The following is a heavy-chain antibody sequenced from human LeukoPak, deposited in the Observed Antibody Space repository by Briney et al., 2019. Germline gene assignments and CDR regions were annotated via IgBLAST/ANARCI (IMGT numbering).Heavy chain of an antibody. D-gene: IGHD5-12*01. J-gene: IGHJ4*02. Sequence: SVKVSCNASGGTFSSYAISWVRQAPGQGLEWMGGIIPIFGTANYAQKFQGRVTITADESTSTAYMELSSLRSDDTAVYYCARDRRRGYDSLDYWGQGTLVTVSS. CDR2: IIPIFGTA. V-gene: IGHV1-69*13. CDR1: GGTFSSYA. CDR3: ARDRRRGYDSLDY.